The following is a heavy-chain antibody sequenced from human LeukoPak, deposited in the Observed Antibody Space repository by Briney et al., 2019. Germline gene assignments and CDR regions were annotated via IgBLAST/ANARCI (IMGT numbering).Heavy chain of an antibody. CDR1: GFIFSTYA. D-gene: IGHD6-19*01. CDR2: ISDDGGNK. CDR3: ARGPPYSSGWLRYFDY. J-gene: IGHJ4*02. V-gene: IGHV3-30-3*01. Sequence: GRSLRLSCAASGFIFSTYAMHWVRQAPGKGLEWVAVISDDGGNKYYADSVRGRFTISRDNSKNTLYLQMNSLRVEDTSVYYCARGPPYSSGWLRYFDYWGQGTLVTVSS.